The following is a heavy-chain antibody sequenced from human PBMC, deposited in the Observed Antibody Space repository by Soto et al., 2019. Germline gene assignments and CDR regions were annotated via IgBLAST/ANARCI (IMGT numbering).Heavy chain of an antibody. Sequence: GGSLRLSCAASGLTVSSNYMSWVRQAPGKGLEWVSMIYSSGYTDYADSVKGRFTISRDNSKNTLFLQMNSLRVEDTAVYYCARVQQQDFFDFWGQGSLVTVSS. CDR3: ARVQQQDFFDF. CDR1: GLTVSSNY. J-gene: IGHJ4*02. CDR2: IYSSGYT. V-gene: IGHV3-53*01. D-gene: IGHD6-13*01.